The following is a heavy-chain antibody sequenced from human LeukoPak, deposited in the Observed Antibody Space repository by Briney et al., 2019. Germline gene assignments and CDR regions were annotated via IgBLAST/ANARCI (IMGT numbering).Heavy chain of an antibody. D-gene: IGHD3-10*01. Sequence: SETLSLTCTVSGDSLSGSSYFWGWLRQPPGKGLEWIGNIYYSGITKYSPSLQSRVTVSVDTSKNQFSLKLNSMTAADTAVYYCARSRDQDWFDPWGQGTLVTVSS. CDR1: GDSLSGSSYF. J-gene: IGHJ5*02. CDR2: IYYSGIT. CDR3: ARSRDQDWFDP. V-gene: IGHV4-39*07.